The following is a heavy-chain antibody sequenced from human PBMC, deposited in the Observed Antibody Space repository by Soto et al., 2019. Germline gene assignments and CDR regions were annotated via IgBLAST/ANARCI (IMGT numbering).Heavy chain of an antibody. Sequence: QAQLVQSGAEVKKPGSSVKASCKASGGTFNRETFSWVRQAPGQGLQWMGRIIPVLDVTEYPQNFQGRVAITADTSTSTVYLALSGLGYDGTTVDYCARGGKLGGDLDVWGKGTPVIVSS. CDR2: IIPVLDVT. CDR3: ARGGKLGGDLDV. V-gene: IGHV1-69*02. D-gene: IGHD3-10*01. CDR1: GGTFNRET. J-gene: IGHJ6*04.